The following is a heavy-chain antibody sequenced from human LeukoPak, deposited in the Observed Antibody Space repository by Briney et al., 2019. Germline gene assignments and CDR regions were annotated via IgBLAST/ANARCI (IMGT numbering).Heavy chain of an antibody. CDR1: GGSISSYY. D-gene: IGHD3-9*01. J-gene: IGHJ4*02. CDR2: IYYSGST. CDR3: MRGSYDVLAGRSTLGEY. Sequence: PSETLSLTCTVSGGSISSYYWGWIRHSPGKGLEWIGNIYYSGSTYYNSSLTSRVTISIDKSKNHFSLRLTSVTAPDTAVYFCMRGSYDVLAGRSTLGEYWGQGTLVAVSS. V-gene: IGHV4-39*02.